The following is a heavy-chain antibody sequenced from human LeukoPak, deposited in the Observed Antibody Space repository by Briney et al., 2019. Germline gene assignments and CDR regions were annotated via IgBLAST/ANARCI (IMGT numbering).Heavy chain of an antibody. CDR3: ARARGSGWYVDSFDY. J-gene: IGHJ4*02. CDR1: GGSISSYY. Sequence: SETLSLTCTVSGGSISSYYWSWIRQPPGKGLEWIGYIYYSGSTNYNPSLKSRVTISVDTSKNQFSLKLSSVTAADTAVYYCARARGSGWYVDSFDYWGQGTLVTVSS. D-gene: IGHD6-19*01. CDR2: IYYSGST. V-gene: IGHV4-59*01.